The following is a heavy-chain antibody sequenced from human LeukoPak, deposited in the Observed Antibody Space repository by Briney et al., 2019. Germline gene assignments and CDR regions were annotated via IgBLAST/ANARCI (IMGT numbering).Heavy chain of an antibody. CDR3: ARGRRDLGSQWSDAFDV. Sequence: GGSLRLSCAPSGFTLSGYEMNWVRQAPGKGLEWVSYISDTGSTTYHTGSVKGRFTISRDDAKNSLYLQMNSLRVEDTAVYYCARGRRDLGSQWSDAFDVWGQGTMVTVSS. CDR2: ISDTGSTT. J-gene: IGHJ3*01. V-gene: IGHV3-48*03. D-gene: IGHD2-15*01. CDR1: GFTLSGYE.